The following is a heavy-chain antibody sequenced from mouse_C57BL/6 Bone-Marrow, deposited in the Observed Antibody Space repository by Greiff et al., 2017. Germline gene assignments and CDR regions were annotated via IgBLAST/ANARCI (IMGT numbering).Heavy chain of an antibody. V-gene: IGHV1-76*01. J-gene: IGHJ4*01. D-gene: IGHD1-1*02. Sequence: VKLQQSGAELVRPGASVKLSCKASGYTFTDYYINWVKQRPGQGLEWIARIYPGSGNTYYNEKFKGKATLTAEKSSSTAYMQLSSLTSEDSAVYFCARGRYGYAMDYWGQGTSVTVSS. CDR2: IYPGSGNT. CDR3: ARGRYGYAMDY. CDR1: GYTFTDYY.